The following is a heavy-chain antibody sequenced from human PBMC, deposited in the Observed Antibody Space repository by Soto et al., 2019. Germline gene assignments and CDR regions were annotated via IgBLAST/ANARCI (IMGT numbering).Heavy chain of an antibody. CDR3: ARDYSYTYFDY. D-gene: IGHD2-15*01. V-gene: IGHV3-48*01. Sequence: SLRLSCAASGFTFSSYSMNWFRQAPGKGLEWVSYISSSSSTIYYADSVKGRFNISRDNAKNSLYLQMNSLRAEDTAVYYCARDYSYTYFDYWGQGTLVTVSS. CDR2: ISSSSSTI. J-gene: IGHJ4*02. CDR1: GFTFSSYS.